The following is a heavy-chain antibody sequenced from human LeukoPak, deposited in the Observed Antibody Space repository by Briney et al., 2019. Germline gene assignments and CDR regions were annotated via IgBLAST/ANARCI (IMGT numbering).Heavy chain of an antibody. CDR1: GFTFGSYT. Sequence: GGSLRLSCAASGFTFGSYTMNWVRQAPGKGLEWVSAISASGGNTYYADSVQGRFSISRDNFKNTLYLQMNSLRAEDSALYYCAGYDWNYWGQGTLVTVSS. CDR2: ISASGGNT. J-gene: IGHJ4*02. D-gene: IGHD5-12*01. V-gene: IGHV3-23*01. CDR3: AGYDWNY.